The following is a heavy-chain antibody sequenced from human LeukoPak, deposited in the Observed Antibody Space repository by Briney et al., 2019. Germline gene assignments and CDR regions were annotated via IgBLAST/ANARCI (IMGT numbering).Heavy chain of an antibody. V-gene: IGHV4-61*05. CDR1: GGSISSSSYY. CDR3: ATSYYGSGNFYYYYYYMDV. Sequence: SETLSLTCTVSGGSISSSSYYWGWIRQPPGKGLEWIGYIYYSGSTNYNPSLKSRVTISVDTSKNQFSLKLSSVTAADTAVYYCATSYYGSGNFYYYYYYMDVWGKGTTVTVSS. CDR2: IYYSGST. D-gene: IGHD3-10*01. J-gene: IGHJ6*03.